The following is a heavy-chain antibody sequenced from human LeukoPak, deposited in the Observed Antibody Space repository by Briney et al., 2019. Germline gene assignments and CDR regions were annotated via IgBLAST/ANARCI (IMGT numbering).Heavy chain of an antibody. Sequence: GGSLRLSCATSGFSFTSYWLHWVRQGPGKGPEWVSRIYGNGQSTSYDDSVKGRFIFSSDDNSNTLYLYMTGLRVEDSAVYFCVRSFRIPYCSGNSCYPTDFDFWGRGTLVTVSS. J-gene: IGHJ4*01. CDR2: IYGNGQST. D-gene: IGHD2-15*01. CDR1: GFSFTSYW. V-gene: IGHV3-74*01. CDR3: VRSFRIPYCSGNSCYPTDFDF.